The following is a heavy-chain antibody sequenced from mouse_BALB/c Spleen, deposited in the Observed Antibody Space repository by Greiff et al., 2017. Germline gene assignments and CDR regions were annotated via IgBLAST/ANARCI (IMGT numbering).Heavy chain of an antibody. CDR3: ARYYGSSYFDY. D-gene: IGHD1-1*01. CDR2: ISYDGSN. V-gene: IGHV3-6*02. J-gene: IGHJ2*01. Sequence: VQLKESGPGLVKPSQSLSLTCSVTGSSIPSGYYWNWIRQFPGNKLEWMGYISYDGSNNYNPSLKNRISITRDTSKNQFFLKLNSVTTEDTATYYCARYYGSSYFDYWGQGTTLTVSS. CDR1: GSSIPSGYY.